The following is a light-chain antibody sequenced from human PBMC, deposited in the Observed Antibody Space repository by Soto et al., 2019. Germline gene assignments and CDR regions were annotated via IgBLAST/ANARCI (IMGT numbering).Light chain of an antibody. CDR2: GAS. CDR3: QHYNHWPYT. CDR1: QSVSNN. J-gene: IGKJ2*01. V-gene: IGKV3-15*01. Sequence: EIVMTQSPATLSVSPGEGATLSCRASQSVSNNLAWYQQKPGQAPRLVIYGASTRATGIPARLSGSGSGTEFTLTFSSLQSEDFAVYYCQHYNHWPYTFGQVTKLEIE.